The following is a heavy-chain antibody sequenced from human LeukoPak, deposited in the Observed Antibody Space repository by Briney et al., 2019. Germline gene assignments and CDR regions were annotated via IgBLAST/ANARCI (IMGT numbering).Heavy chain of an antibody. CDR1: GGSISSSSYY. Sequence: SETLSLTCTVSGGSISSSSYYWGWIRQPPGKGLEWIGCIYYSGSTNYNPSLKSRITISVDTSKNQFSLKLSSVTAADTAVYYCARDRVPAALHFDYWGQGTLVTVSS. D-gene: IGHD2-2*01. J-gene: IGHJ4*02. CDR3: ARDRVPAALHFDY. V-gene: IGHV4-39*07. CDR2: IYYSGST.